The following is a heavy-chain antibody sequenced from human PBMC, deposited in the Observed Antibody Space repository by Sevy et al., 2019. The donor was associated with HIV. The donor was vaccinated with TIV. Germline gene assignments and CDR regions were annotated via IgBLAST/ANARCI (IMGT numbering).Heavy chain of an antibody. CDR1: GYTFTNYY. V-gene: IGHV1-46*03. CDR3: ARESGGGGYSDF. Sequence: ASVNVSCKASGYTFTNYYIHWVRQAPAQGLQWMGVINPGGGSTTYAQRFQGRVAVTRDTSTSTVYMELKSLRSEDTAVYLCARESGGGGYSDFWGQGTLVTVSS. D-gene: IGHD3-16*01. J-gene: IGHJ4*02. CDR2: INPGGGST.